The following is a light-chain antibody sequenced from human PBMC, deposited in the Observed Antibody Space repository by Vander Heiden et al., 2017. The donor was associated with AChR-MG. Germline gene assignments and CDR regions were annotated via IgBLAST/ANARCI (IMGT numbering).Light chain of an antibody. J-gene: IGLJ2*01. CDR2: DVS. CDR3: SSFTSSATLV. Sequence: QSALPPPPSVSGSPGQSITISCTGTSSDVGGYNYVSWYQQHPGKAPELMIYDVSHRPSEVSNRFSGSKSGNTASLTISGLQAEDEADYYCSSFTSSATLVFGGGTKLTVL. V-gene: IGLV2-14*03. CDR1: SSDVGGYNY.